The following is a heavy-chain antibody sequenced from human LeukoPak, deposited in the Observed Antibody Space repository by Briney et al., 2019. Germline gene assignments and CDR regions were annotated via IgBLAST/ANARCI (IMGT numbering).Heavy chain of an antibody. V-gene: IGHV4-34*01. CDR3: ARGKRVVALYLVHY. D-gene: IGHD2-15*01. J-gene: IGHJ4*02. Sequence: SETLSLTCADYGGSFSGYYWSWIRQPPGKGLEWIGEINHSGSTNYNPSLKSRVTISVDTSKNQFSLKLSSVTAADTAVYYCARGKRVVALYLVHYWGQGTLVTVSS. CDR2: INHSGST. CDR1: GGSFSGYY.